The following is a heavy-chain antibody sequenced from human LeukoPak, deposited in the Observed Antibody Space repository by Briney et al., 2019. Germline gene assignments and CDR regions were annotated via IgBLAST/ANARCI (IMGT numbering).Heavy chain of an antibody. J-gene: IGHJ4*02. CDR3: ARLDYYGSGSYPDY. CDR2: IYYSGST. CDR1: GGSISSSSYY. V-gene: IGHV4-39*01. D-gene: IGHD3-10*01. Sequence: SETLSLTCTVSGGSISSSSYYWGWIRQPPGKGLEWLGSIYYSGSTYYNPSLKSRVTISVDTSKNQFSLKLSSVTAADTAVYYCARLDYYGSGSYPDYWGQGTLVTVSS.